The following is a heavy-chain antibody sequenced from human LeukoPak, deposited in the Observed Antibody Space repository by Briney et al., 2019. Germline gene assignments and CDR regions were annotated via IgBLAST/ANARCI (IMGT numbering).Heavy chain of an antibody. J-gene: IGHJ4*02. CDR3: ARHVWFGEPNFDY. CDR2: IDPSDSYT. Sequence: GESLKIFCKGSGYSFTSYWISWVRQMPGKGLEWMGRIDPSDSYTNYSPSFQGHVTISADKSISTAYLQWSSLKASDTAMYYCARHVWFGEPNFDYWGQGTLVTVSS. D-gene: IGHD3-10*01. CDR1: GYSFTSYW. V-gene: IGHV5-10-1*01.